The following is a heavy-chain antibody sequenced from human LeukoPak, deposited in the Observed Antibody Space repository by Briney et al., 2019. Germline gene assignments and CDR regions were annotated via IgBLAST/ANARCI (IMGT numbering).Heavy chain of an antibody. CDR2: ISGYNGNT. CDR3: GRQVDTTMALPDY. J-gene: IGHJ4*02. D-gene: IGHD5-18*01. V-gene: IGHV1-18*01. Sequence: ASVKVSCKASGYTFANYGISWVGQAPGLGLAWMGWISGYNGNTNYAQKFQGRVTMTTDTSTSTAFMELRSLRSDDTAVYYCGRQVDTTMALPDYWGQGTLVTVSS. CDR1: GYTFANYG.